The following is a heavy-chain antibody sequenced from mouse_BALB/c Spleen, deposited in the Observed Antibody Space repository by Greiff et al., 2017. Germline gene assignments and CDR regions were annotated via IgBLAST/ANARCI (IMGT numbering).Heavy chain of an antibody. CDR1: GYTFTSYV. J-gene: IGHJ4*01. CDR2: INPYNDGT. D-gene: IGHD2-14*01. Sequence: VQLQQSGPELVKPGASVKMSCTASGYTFTSYVMHWVKQKPGQGLEWIGYINPYNDGTKYNEKFKGKATLTSDTSSSTAYMKLSSLNSEDSAVYCCARIYYRYDRGAMDDWGQGTSVTVSS. V-gene: IGHV1-14*01. CDR3: ARIYYRYDRGAMDD.